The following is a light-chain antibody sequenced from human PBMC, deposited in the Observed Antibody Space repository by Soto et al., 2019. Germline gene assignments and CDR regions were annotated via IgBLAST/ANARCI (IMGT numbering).Light chain of an antibody. Sequence: QSALTQPASVSGSPGQSITISCTGTGSDVGGYNFVSWYQQHPGKAPKLLIYDVSHRPSGVSNRFSGSKSGNTASLTISGLQAEDEADYHCASYTSGSTLGVFGGGTKLTVL. J-gene: IGLJ2*01. V-gene: IGLV2-14*03. CDR1: GSDVGGYNF. CDR2: DVS. CDR3: ASYTSGSTLGV.